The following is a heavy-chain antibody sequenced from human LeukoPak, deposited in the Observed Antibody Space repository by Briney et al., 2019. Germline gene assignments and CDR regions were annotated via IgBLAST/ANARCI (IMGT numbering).Heavy chain of an antibody. CDR3: ARENCSSTSCQSHDAFDI. D-gene: IGHD2-2*01. CDR1: GGTFSSYA. J-gene: IGHJ3*02. V-gene: IGHV1-69*04. CDR2: IIPILGIA. Sequence: ASVKVSCKASGGTFSSYAISWVRQAPGQGLEWMGRIIPILGIANYAQKFQGRVTMTRDTSISTAYMELSRLRSDDTAVYYCARENCSSTSCQSHDAFDIWGQGTMVTVSS.